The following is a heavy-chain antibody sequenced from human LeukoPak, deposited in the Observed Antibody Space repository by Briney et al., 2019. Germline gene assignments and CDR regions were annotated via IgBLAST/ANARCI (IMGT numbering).Heavy chain of an antibody. CDR3: AREGWGTYSSGPYYFDY. V-gene: IGHV1-18*04. Sequence: ASVKVSCKASGYTFTRHGISWVRQAPGQGLEWMGWIGAYSGNTKYAQKFQGRVTVATDTSTSTAYTELRSLRSDDTAVYYCAREGWGTYSSGPYYFDYWGQGTLVTVSS. CDR1: GYTFTRHG. CDR2: IGAYSGNT. D-gene: IGHD6-19*01. J-gene: IGHJ4*02.